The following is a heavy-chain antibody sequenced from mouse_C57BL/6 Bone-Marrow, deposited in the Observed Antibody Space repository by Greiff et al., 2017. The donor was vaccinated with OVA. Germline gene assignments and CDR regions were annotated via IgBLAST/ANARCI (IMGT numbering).Heavy chain of an antibody. V-gene: IGHV14-4*01. CDR3: TELWFAY. CDR2: IDPENGDT. D-gene: IGHD4-1*01. CDR1: GFNIKDDY. J-gene: IGHJ3*01. Sequence: VQLKESGAELVRPGASVKLSCTASGFNIKDDYMHWVKQRPEQGLEWIGWIDPENGDTEYASKFQGNATITADTSSNTAYLQLSSLTSEDTAVYYCTELWFAYWGQGTLVTVSA.